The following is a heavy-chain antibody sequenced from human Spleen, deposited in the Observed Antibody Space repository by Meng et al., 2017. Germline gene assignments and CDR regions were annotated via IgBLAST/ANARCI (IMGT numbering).Heavy chain of an antibody. J-gene: IGHJ3*02. D-gene: IGHD5-24*01. CDR3: ASRRGDGYNQDAFDI. CDR1: GYTFTSYG. Sequence: ASVKVSCKASGYTFTSYGISWVRQAPGQGLEWMGWISAYNGNTNYAQKLQGRVTMTTDTSTSTAYMELSSLRSEDTAVYYCASRRGDGYNQDAFDIWGQGTMVTVSS. CDR2: ISAYNGNT. V-gene: IGHV1-18*01.